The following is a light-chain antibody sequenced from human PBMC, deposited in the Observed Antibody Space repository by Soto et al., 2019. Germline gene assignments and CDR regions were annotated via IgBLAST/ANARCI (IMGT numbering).Light chain of an antibody. Sequence: EIVLTQSPGTLSLSPGERATLSCSASQSVADNYLAWYQQKPGQAPRLLIYSASNTAPGIPDRFSGSGSGTDFTLTISRLEPEDFAVYYCQQYGSSPQTFGQGTKVDIK. CDR2: SAS. J-gene: IGKJ1*01. CDR3: QQYGSSPQT. CDR1: QSVADNY. V-gene: IGKV3-20*01.